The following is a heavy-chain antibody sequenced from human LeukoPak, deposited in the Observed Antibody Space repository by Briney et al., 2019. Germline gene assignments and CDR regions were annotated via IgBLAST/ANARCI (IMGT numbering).Heavy chain of an antibody. Sequence: GGSLRLSCTASGFTFGDYAMSWVRQAPGKGLEWVGFIRSNAYGGTTEYSASVKGRFTISRDDSKSIAYLQMNSLKTEDTAVYYCTFAYGSGSRRHHYYYYYGMDVWGKGTTVTVSS. CDR3: TFAYGSGSRRHHYYYYYGMDV. D-gene: IGHD3-10*01. CDR2: IRSNAYGGTT. V-gene: IGHV3-49*04. J-gene: IGHJ6*04. CDR1: GFTFGDYA.